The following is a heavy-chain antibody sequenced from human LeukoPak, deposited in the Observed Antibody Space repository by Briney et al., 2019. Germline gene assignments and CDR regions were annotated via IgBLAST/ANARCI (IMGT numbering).Heavy chain of an antibody. CDR2: ISSSSSTI. CDR1: GFTFSSYS. Sequence: PGGSLRLSCAASGFTFSSYSMNWVRQAPGKGLEWVSYISSSSSTIYYADSVKGRFTISRDNAKNSLYLQMNSLRAEDTAVYYCARDRYYALGWDWFDPWGQGTLVTVSS. D-gene: IGHD3-16*01. CDR3: ARDRYYALGWDWFDP. V-gene: IGHV3-48*04. J-gene: IGHJ5*02.